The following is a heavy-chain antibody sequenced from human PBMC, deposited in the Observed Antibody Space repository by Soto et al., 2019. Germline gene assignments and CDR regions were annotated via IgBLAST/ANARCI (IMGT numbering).Heavy chain of an antibody. Sequence: QVQLVQSGAEVKKPGASVKVSCKASGYTFTSYDINWVRQATGQGLEWMGWMNPNSGNTGYAQKFQGRVTMTRNTSISTAYMELSILRSEDTAVYYCARGHDSSGYQRIGYWGQGTLVTVSS. CDR3: ARGHDSSGYQRIGY. CDR1: GYTFTSYD. CDR2: MNPNSGNT. V-gene: IGHV1-8*01. J-gene: IGHJ4*02. D-gene: IGHD3-22*01.